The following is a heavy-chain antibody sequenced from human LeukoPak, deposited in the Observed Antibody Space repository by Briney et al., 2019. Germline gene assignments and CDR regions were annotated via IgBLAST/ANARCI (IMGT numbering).Heavy chain of an antibody. J-gene: IGHJ5*02. CDR2: IIPIFCTA. Sequence: SVKVSCKASGCTFSSYAISWVRQAPGQGLEWMGGIIPIFCTANYAQKFQGRVTITADKSTSTAYMELSSLRSEDTAVYYCARELGNYDILTGYYKPGWFDPWGQGTLVTVSS. CDR3: ARELGNYDILTGYYKPGWFDP. V-gene: IGHV1-69*06. CDR1: GCTFSSYA. D-gene: IGHD3-9*01.